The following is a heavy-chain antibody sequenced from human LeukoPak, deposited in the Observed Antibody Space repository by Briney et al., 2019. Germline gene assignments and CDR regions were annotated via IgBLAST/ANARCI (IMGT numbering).Heavy chain of an antibody. J-gene: IGHJ4*02. CDR3: ARVYCSSTSCSNFDY. V-gene: IGHV4-39*07. Sequence: SETLSLTCSVSGGSISNSNYYWGWIRLPPGKGMEWIGTIYYSGSTNYNPSLKSRVTISVDTSKNQFSLKLSSVTAADTAVYYCARVYCSSTSCSNFDYWGQGTLVTVSS. CDR2: IYYSGST. D-gene: IGHD2-2*01. CDR1: GGSISNSNYY.